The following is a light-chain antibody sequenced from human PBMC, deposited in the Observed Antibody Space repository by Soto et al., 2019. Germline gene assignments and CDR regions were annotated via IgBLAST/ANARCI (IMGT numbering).Light chain of an antibody. Sequence: ENVLTQSPGTLSLSPGERATLSCRASQSVSSYSLAWYQQKPGQAPRLVMYGTSNRATGIPDRFSGSGSGTDFTLTISRLEPEDFAVYYCQQYNNWPPWTFGQGTKVEIX. CDR2: GTS. V-gene: IGKV3-20*01. CDR1: QSVSSYS. J-gene: IGKJ1*01. CDR3: QQYNNWPPWT.